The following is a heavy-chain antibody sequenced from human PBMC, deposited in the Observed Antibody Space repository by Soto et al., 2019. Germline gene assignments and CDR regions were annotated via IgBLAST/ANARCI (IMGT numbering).Heavy chain of an antibody. CDR1: GFTFSSYA. CDR3: ANSPLEVGATDYYFDY. CDR2: ISGSGGST. J-gene: IGHJ4*02. V-gene: IGHV3-23*01. Sequence: GGSLRLSCAASGFTFSSYAMSWVRQAPGKGLEWVSAISGSGGSTYYADSVKGRFTISRDNSKNTLYLQMNSLRAEDTAVYYCANSPLEVGATDYYFDYWGQGTLVPVSS. D-gene: IGHD1-26*01.